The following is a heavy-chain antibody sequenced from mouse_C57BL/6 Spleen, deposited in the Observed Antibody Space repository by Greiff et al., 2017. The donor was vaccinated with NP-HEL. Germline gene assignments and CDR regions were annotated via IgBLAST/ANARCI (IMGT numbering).Heavy chain of an antibody. Sequence: QVQLQQPGAELVQPGASVKLSCKASGYTFTSYWMHWVKQRPGQGLEWIGLIHPNSGSTNYNEKFKSKATLTVDKSSSTAYMQLSSLTSEDSAVYYCAREGANWYFDVWGTGTTVTVSS. CDR1: GYTFTSYW. D-gene: IGHD3-1*01. CDR2: IHPNSGST. CDR3: AREGANWYFDV. V-gene: IGHV1-64*01. J-gene: IGHJ1*03.